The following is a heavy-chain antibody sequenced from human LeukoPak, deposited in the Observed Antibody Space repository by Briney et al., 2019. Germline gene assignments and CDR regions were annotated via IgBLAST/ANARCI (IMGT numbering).Heavy chain of an antibody. CDR2: IYPGDSDT. CDR3: ARPHRKIAAAALWGAFDI. V-gene: IGHV5-51*01. Sequence: GESLKISCKGSGYSFTSYWIGWVRQMPVKGLEWMGIIYPGDSDTRYSPSFQGQVTISADKSISTAYLQWSSLKASDTAMYYCARPHRKIAAAALWGAFDIWGQGTMVTVSS. J-gene: IGHJ3*02. CDR1: GYSFTSYW. D-gene: IGHD6-13*01.